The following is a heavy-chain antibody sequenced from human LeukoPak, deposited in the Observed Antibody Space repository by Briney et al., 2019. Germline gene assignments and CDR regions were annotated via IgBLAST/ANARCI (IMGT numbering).Heavy chain of an antibody. CDR2: ISSSSSSI. D-gene: IGHD3-22*01. Sequence: PGGSLRLSCAASGFTFSTYSMTWVRQAPGKGLEWVSYISSSSSSIYYADSVRGRFTISRDNAKKSLYLQVNSLRAEDTAVYYCAREAISGYSDWGQGTLVTVSS. CDR1: GFTFSTYS. J-gene: IGHJ4*02. V-gene: IGHV3-48*04. CDR3: AREAISGYSD.